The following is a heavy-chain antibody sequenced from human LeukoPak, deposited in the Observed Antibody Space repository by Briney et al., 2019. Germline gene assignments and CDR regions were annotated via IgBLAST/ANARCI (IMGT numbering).Heavy chain of an antibody. CDR1: GGSISSYY. Sequence: SETLSLTCTVSGGSISSYYWSWIRQPAGKGLEWIGRIYTSGSTNYNPSLKSRVTMSVGTSKKQFSLKLSSVTAADTAVYYCARHFSDYGGNSRSLYYYYMDVWGKGTTVTVSS. V-gene: IGHV4-4*07. CDR2: IYTSGST. D-gene: IGHD4-23*01. J-gene: IGHJ6*03. CDR3: ARHFSDYGGNSRSLYYYYMDV.